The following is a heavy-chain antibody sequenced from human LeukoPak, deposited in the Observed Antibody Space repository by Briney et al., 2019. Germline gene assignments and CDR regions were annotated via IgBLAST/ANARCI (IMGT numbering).Heavy chain of an antibody. J-gene: IGHJ4*02. CDR2: IYSGGST. Sequence: GGSLRLSCAASGFTVSSNYMSWVRQAPGKGLEWVSVIYSGGSTYYADSVKGRFTISRDNAKNSLYLQMNSLRAEDTAVYYCARGTQLLWFDYWGQGILVTVSS. CDR1: GFTVSSNY. D-gene: IGHD3-10*01. V-gene: IGHV3-53*01. CDR3: ARGTQLLWFDY.